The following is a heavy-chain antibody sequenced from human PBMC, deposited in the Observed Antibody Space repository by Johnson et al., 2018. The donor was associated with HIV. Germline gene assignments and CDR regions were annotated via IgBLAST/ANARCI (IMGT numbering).Heavy chain of an antibody. Sequence: QVQLVESGGGVVQPGRSLRLSCAASGFSFSGSAMHWVRQAPGKGLEWVAGISYDGSNKYYADSVKGRFTISRDNSKNTLYLQMNSLRAEDTAVYYCAREGGYSSSWYGGYGREDAFDIWGQGTMVTVSS. J-gene: IGHJ3*02. CDR3: AREGGYSSSWYGGYGREDAFDI. CDR2: ISYDGSNK. V-gene: IGHV3-30*14. D-gene: IGHD6-13*01. CDR1: GFSFSGSA.